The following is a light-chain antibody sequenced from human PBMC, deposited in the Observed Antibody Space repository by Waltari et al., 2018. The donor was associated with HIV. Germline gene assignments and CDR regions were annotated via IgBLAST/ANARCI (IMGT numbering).Light chain of an antibody. J-gene: IGLJ3*02. CDR1: AMPNQY. CDR2: KDT. Sequence: SSELTQPPSVSVPPGQTARITCSGDAMPNQYAYWYQQKPGQAPILIIYKDTERPSGTPERFSGSTSGTTVTLTISGVQAEDEADYHCQSADSSGAYWVFGGGTRLTVL. V-gene: IGLV3-25*03. CDR3: QSADSSGAYWV.